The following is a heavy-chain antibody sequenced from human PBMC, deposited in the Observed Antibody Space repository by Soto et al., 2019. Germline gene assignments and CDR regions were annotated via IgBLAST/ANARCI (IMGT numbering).Heavy chain of an antibody. CDR2: IYSGGDT. V-gene: IGHV3-53*04. CDR3: ARKTDSIPSGGDV. Sequence: PGGSLRLSCTASGFAVRHNYMTWVRQAPGKGLEWVSLIYSGGDTAYADSVKGRFTISRHTSQNTLYLQMNSLRAEHTAVYYCARKTDSIPSGGDVWGKGTAVTVSS. D-gene: IGHD3-10*01. J-gene: IGHJ6*04. CDR1: GFAVRHNY.